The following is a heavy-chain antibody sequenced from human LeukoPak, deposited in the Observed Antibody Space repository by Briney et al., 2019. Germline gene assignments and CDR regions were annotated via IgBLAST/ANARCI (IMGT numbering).Heavy chain of an antibody. D-gene: IGHD3-3*01. V-gene: IGHV3-11*01. CDR1: GFTFSVYY. CDR3: ARGGAGSVEWLLRSYYYYYMDV. J-gene: IGHJ6*03. Sequence: GSLCLSCAGSGFTFSVYYIGWIRQAPGQGLEWVSYISSSGSTIYCADSVKGRFTSSRDNGKNSQYLQMNSLRAEDTAVYYWARGGAGSVEWLLRSYYYYYMDVWGKGTTVTVSS. CDR2: ISSSGSTI.